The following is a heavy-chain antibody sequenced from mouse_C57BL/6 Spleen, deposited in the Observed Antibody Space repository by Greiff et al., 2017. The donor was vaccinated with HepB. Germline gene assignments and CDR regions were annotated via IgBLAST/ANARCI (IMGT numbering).Heavy chain of an antibody. V-gene: IGHV5-4*01. Sequence: EVQGVESGGGLVKPGGSLKLSCAASGFTFSSYAMSWVRQTPEKRLEWVATISDGGSYTYYPDNVKGRFTISRDNAKNNLYLQMSHLKSEDTAMYYCARDGGYWGQGTTLTVSS. J-gene: IGHJ2*01. CDR2: ISDGGSYT. CDR3: ARDGGY. CDR1: GFTFSSYA.